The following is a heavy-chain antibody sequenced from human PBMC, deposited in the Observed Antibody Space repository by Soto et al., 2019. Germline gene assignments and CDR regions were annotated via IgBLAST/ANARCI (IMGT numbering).Heavy chain of an antibody. CDR2: IYYSGST. J-gene: IGHJ3*02. D-gene: IGHD2-15*01. V-gene: IGHV4-59*01. Sequence: KTSETLSLTCTVSGGSISNYYWSWIRQPPGKGLEWIGYIYYSGSTNYNPSLKSRVTISVDTSKNQFSLKLSSVTAADTAVYYCARRPLGYCSGGSCYRGAFDIWGQGTMVTVSS. CDR3: ARRPLGYCSGGSCYRGAFDI. CDR1: GGSISNYY.